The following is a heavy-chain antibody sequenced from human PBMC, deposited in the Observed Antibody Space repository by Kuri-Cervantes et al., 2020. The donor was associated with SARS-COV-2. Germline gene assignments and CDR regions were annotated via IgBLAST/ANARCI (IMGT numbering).Heavy chain of an antibody. V-gene: IGHV1-18*01. CDR2: ISAYNGNT. Sequence: ASVKVSCKASGYTFTSYGISWVRQAPGRGLEWMGWISAYNGNTNYAQKLQGRVTMTTDTSTSTAYMELSRLRSDDTAVYYCARASNDYYYYYYMDVWGKGTTVTVLL. J-gene: IGHJ6*03. D-gene: IGHD1-1*01. CDR1: GYTFTSYG. CDR3: ARASNDYYYYYYMDV.